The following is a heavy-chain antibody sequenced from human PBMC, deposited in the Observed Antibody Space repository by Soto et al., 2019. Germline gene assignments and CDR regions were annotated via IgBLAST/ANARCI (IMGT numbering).Heavy chain of an antibody. Sequence: GGSLRLSCAASGFTFSSYAMSWVRQAPGKGLEWVSVISGRGGYTNYADSVKGRFTISRDNSKSTMYLQMHSLRAEDTAVYYCAKLGGLYYDSSGSLRYIDYWGQGTLVTVS. CDR1: GFTFSSYA. V-gene: IGHV3-23*01. D-gene: IGHD3-22*01. CDR2: ISGRGGYT. CDR3: AKLGGLYYDSSGSLRYIDY. J-gene: IGHJ4*02.